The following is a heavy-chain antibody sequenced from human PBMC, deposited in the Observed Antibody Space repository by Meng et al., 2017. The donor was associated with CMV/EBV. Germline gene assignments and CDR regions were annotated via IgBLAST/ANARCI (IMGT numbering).Heavy chain of an antibody. V-gene: IGHV3-21*01. D-gene: IGHD2-2*01. CDR2: ISSSSSYI. CDR1: GFTFSSYS. CDR3: ARGKLDPHCSSTSCYDYYYGMDV. Sequence: GESLKISCAASGFTFSSYSMNWVRQAPGKGLEWVSSISSSSSYIYYADSVKGRFTISRDNAKNSLYLQMNSLRAEDTAVYCCARGKLDPHCSSTSCYDYYYGMDVWGQGTTVTVSS. J-gene: IGHJ6*02.